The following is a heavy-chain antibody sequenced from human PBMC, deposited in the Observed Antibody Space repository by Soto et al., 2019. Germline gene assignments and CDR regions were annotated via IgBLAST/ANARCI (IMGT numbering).Heavy chain of an antibody. Sequence: VQVLESGGGLVQPGGSLRLSCAASAFTFSNYAMNWVRQAPGRGLEWVSGVTGSGSNTYYVDSVKGRFTISRDSSKNTVYLQMSSLRAEDTAVYYCAKGLGSSVGTFDQWGQGALVTVSS. CDR2: VTGSGSNT. J-gene: IGHJ4*02. CDR1: AFTFSNYA. CDR3: AKGLGSSVGTFDQ. V-gene: IGHV3-23*01. D-gene: IGHD3-10*01.